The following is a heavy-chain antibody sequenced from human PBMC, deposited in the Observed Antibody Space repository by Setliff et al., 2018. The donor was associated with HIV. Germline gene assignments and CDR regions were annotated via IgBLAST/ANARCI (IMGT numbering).Heavy chain of an antibody. D-gene: IGHD3-10*01. CDR2: IRDNGIST. Sequence: PVGSLRLSCAASGFIFNNYGMSWVRRAPGKGLEWVLGIRDNGISTYYADSVTGRFIISRDNSKNTLFLQMNSLKVEDTAIYYCTKGVQRFRPYYFDSWGQGALVTVSS. V-gene: IGHV3-23*01. J-gene: IGHJ4*02. CDR3: TKGVQRFRPYYFDS. CDR1: GFIFNNYG.